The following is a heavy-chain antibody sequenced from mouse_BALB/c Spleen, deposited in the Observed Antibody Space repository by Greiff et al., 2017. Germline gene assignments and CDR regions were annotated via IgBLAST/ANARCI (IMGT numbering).Heavy chain of an antibody. D-gene: IGHD1-1*01. CDR2: IWTGGGT. CDR1: GFSLTSYD. CDR3: VRTTVVATPYAMDY. V-gene: IGHV2-9-2*01. Sequence: VQLVESGPGLVAPSQSLSITCTVSGFSLTSYDISWIRQPPGKGLEWLGVIWTGGGTNYNSAFMSRLSISKDNSKSQVFLKMNSLQTDDTAIYYCVRTTVVATPYAMDYWGQGTSVTVSS. J-gene: IGHJ4*01.